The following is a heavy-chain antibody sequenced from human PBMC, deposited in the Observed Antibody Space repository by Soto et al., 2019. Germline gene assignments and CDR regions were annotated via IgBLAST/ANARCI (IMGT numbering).Heavy chain of an antibody. Sequence: QVQLVQSGAEVKKPGSSVKVSCKASGGTFSSYAISWVRQAPGQGFEWMGGIIPIPGTANYAQKFQGRVTITADESTSTAYMELSSLKSEDTAVYYCARSQGSSTSLEIYYYYYYGMDVWGQGTTVTVSS. V-gene: IGHV1-69*01. J-gene: IGHJ6*02. CDR3: ARSQGSSTSLEIYYYYYYGMDV. D-gene: IGHD2-2*01. CDR1: GGTFSSYA. CDR2: IIPIPGTA.